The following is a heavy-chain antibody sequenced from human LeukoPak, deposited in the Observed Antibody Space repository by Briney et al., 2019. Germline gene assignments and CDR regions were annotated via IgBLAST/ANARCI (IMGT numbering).Heavy chain of an antibody. CDR1: GYSISTGYY. CDR3: AGGSQFPDP. CDR2: MYHTGNT. D-gene: IGHD2-21*01. Sequence: SETLSLTCTVSGYSISTGYYWGWIRQPPGKGLEWIGSMYHTGNTNYNPSLKSRVTISVDTSKNQFFLKLRSATAADTAVYYCAGGSQFPDPWGQGTLVTVSP. V-gene: IGHV4-38-2*02. J-gene: IGHJ5*02.